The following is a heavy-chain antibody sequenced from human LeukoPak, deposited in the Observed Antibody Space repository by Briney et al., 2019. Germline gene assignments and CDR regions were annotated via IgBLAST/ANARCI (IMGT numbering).Heavy chain of an antibody. V-gene: IGHV1-8*01. CDR2: MNPNSGNT. CDR3: ASYISSGSYPYEEK. Sequence: GASVKVSCQASGYTFTSYDINWVRQATGQGLEWMGWMNPNSGNTGYAQKFQGRVTMTRNTSISTAYMELSSLRSEDTAVYYCASYISSGSYPYEEKWGQGTLVTVSS. J-gene: IGHJ4*02. D-gene: IGHD1-26*01. CDR1: GYTFTSYD.